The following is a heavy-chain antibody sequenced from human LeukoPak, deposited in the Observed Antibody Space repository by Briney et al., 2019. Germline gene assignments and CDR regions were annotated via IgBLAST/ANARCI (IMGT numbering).Heavy chain of an antibody. Sequence: GGSLRLSCAVSGFIVSSNHMNWVRQAPGKGLEWVSYISSSNSYIYYADTVKGRFTISRDNAKNSLYLQMNSLRAEDTAVYYCAREGFGGYANFDYWGQGTLVTVSS. CDR3: AREGFGGYANFDY. CDR2: ISSSNSYI. J-gene: IGHJ4*02. D-gene: IGHD5-12*01. V-gene: IGHV3-21*01. CDR1: GFIVSSNH.